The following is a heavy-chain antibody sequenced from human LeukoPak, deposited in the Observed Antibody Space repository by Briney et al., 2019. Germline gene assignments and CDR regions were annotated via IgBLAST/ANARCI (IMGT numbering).Heavy chain of an antibody. CDR3: ARTVYDLRGQSLVPGLDS. V-gene: IGHV3-48*03. Sequence: GGSLRLACAASGFMFRTHEMNWVRQAPGKELEWISYIGTIISTKYYADSVKGRFTISRDDARSSLFLQMSSLRVEDTAVYYRARTVYDLRGQSLVPGLDSWGQGTLVTVSS. D-gene: IGHD6-13*01. CDR1: GFMFRTHE. J-gene: IGHJ4*02. CDR2: IGTIISTK.